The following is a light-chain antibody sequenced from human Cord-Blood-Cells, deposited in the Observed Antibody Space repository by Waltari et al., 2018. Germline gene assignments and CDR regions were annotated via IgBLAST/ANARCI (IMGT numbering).Light chain of an antibody. V-gene: IGKV3-20*01. Sequence: DIVLTQSPGPLSLSPGERATLSCRASQSVSSSYLAWYQQKPGQAPRLLIYGASSRATGIPDRFSGSGSGTDFTLTISRLEPEDFAVYYCQQYGSSQTFGQGTKVEIK. CDR2: GAS. CDR1: QSVSSSY. CDR3: QQYGSSQT. J-gene: IGKJ1*01.